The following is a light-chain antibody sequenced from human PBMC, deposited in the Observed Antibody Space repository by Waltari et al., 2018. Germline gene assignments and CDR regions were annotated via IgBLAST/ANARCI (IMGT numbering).Light chain of an antibody. CDR2: YDS. J-gene: IGLJ7*01. CDR1: NLGSKS. CDR3: HVWDSYSDHAV. V-gene: IGLV3-21*04. Sequence: SYVLTQPPSVSVAPGKTATITCGGNNLGSKSVHCYRQKPGQAPVLVMYYDSDRPSGTPERFSGSNSGNTATLTISRVEAGDEADYYCHVWDSYSDHAVFGGGTQLTVL.